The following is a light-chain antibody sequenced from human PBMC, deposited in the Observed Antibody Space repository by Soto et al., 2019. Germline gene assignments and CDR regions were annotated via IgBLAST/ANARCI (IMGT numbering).Light chain of an antibody. Sequence: QSALTQPASVSGSPGQSITISCTGTSSDVGGHNFVSWYQQHPGRAPKLMIYDVCNRPSGVSNRFSGSKSANTASLVISGLQAEDEADYYCSSYSSSDTLVFGGGTKLTVL. CDR3: SSYSSSDTLV. J-gene: IGLJ2*01. V-gene: IGLV2-14*03. CDR1: SSDVGGHNF. CDR2: DVC.